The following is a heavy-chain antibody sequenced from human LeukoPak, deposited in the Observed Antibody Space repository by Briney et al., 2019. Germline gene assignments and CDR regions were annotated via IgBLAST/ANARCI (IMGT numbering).Heavy chain of an antibody. J-gene: IGHJ4*02. D-gene: IGHD6-19*01. CDR2: INWNGGST. CDR1: GFTFDDYG. V-gene: IGHV3-20*04. CDR3: TRPGYSSGMGY. Sequence: GGSLRLSCAASGFTFDDYGLSWVRQAPGKGLEWVSGINWNGGSTGYADSVKGRFTISRDDSKNTAYLQMNSLKTEDTAVYYCTRPGYSSGMGYWGQGTLVTVSS.